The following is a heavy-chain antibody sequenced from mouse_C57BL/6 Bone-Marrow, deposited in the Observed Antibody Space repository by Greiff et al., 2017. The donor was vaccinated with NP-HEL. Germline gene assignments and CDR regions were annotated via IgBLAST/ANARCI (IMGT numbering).Heavy chain of an antibody. CDR1: GYTFTSYW. CDR3: ARSEGYYSNYLWYFDV. CDR2: IDPSDSET. J-gene: IGHJ1*03. D-gene: IGHD2-5*01. V-gene: IGHV1-52*01. Sequence: QVQLQQPGAELVRPGSSVKLSCKASGYTFTSYWMHWVKQRPIQGLEWIGNIDPSDSETHYNQKFKDKATLTVDKSSSTAYMQLSSLTSEDSAVYYCARSEGYYSNYLWYFDVWGTGTTVTVSS.